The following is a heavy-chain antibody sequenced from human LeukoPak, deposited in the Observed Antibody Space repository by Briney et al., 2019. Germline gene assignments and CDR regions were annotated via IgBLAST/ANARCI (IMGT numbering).Heavy chain of an antibody. Sequence: GASVEVSCKASGYTFTGYYMHWVRQAPGQGLEWMGWINPNSGGTNYAQKFQGRVTMTRDTSISTAYMELSSLRSEDTAVYYCARGRHTIFGVVTDYYYYYYMDVWGKGTTVTVSS. CDR2: INPNSGGT. J-gene: IGHJ6*03. D-gene: IGHD3-3*01. V-gene: IGHV1-2*02. CDR3: ARGRHTIFGVVTDYYYYYYMDV. CDR1: GYTFTGYY.